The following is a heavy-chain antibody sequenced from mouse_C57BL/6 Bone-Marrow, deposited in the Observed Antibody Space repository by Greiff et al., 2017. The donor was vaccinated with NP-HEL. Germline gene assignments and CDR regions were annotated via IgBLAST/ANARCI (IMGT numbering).Heavy chain of an antibody. CDR3: ARGGLLSYWYFDV. J-gene: IGHJ1*03. CDR2: IYIGNGYT. V-gene: IGHV1-58*01. CDR1: GYTFTSYG. Sequence: DVKLVESGAELVRPGSSVKMSCKTSGYTFTSYGINWVKQRPGQGLEWIGYIYIGNGYTEYNEKFKGKATLTSDTSSSTAYMQLSSLTSEDSAIYFCARGGLLSYWYFDVWGTGTTVTVSS. D-gene: IGHD1-1*01.